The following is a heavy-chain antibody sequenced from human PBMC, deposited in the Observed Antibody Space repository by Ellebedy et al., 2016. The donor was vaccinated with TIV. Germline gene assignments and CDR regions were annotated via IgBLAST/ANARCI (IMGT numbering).Heavy chain of an antibody. D-gene: IGHD3-16*01. J-gene: IGHJ4*02. CDR1: GLPFSNYG. Sequence: PGGSLRLSCAASGLPFSNYGMHWVRQAPGQGLEWVAFISQNGSNTDYADSVKGRFTISRDNSKTTLFLRRNSLRADDTAVYYCAKDQWTLIIGGFDDWGQGTLVTVSA. V-gene: IGHV3-30*18. CDR3: AKDQWTLIIGGFDD. CDR2: ISQNGSNT.